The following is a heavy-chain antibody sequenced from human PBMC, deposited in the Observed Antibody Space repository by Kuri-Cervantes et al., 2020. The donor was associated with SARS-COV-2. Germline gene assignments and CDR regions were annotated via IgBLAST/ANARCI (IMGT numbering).Heavy chain of an antibody. J-gene: IGHJ5*02. D-gene: IGHD6-19*01. Sequence: SQTLSLTCAIFGDRVSSNSAAWNWIRQSPSRGLEWLGRTYFRSKWYTDYAVSVKSRITINPDTSKNQFSLQLNSVTPEDTAVYYCARSVRHRVAVAGTSDNWFDPWGQGTLVTVSS. CDR1: GDRVSSNSAA. CDR2: TYFRSKWYT. V-gene: IGHV6-1*01. CDR3: ARSVRHRVAVAGTSDNWFDP.